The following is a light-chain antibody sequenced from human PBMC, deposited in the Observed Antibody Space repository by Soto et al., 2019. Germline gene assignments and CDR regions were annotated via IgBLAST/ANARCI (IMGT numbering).Light chain of an antibody. CDR2: DTS. CDR3: QQFDESRQVWT. J-gene: IGKJ1*01. Sequence: IVLTQSPGTLSLSPGERATLSCRASQSVSSSYLAWYQQKPGQAPRLLMYDTSSRASGIPDRFSGSGSVTDFTLTISRLEPEDFAVYYCQQFDESRQVWTFGQGTKVDIK. V-gene: IGKV3-20*01. CDR1: QSVSSSY.